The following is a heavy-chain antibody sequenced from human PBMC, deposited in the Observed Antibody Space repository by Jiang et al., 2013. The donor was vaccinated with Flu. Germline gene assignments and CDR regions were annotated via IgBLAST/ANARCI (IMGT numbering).Heavy chain of an antibody. V-gene: IGHV1-18*01. CDR1: GYTFTSYG. Sequence: SGAEVKKPGASVKVSCKASGYTFTSYGISWVRQAPGQGLEWMGWISAYNGNTNYAQKLQGRVTMTTDTSTSTAYMELRSLRSDDTAVYYCARDQGYDILTGYYIKKVDFDYWGQGTLVTVSS. D-gene: IGHD3-9*01. J-gene: IGHJ4*02. CDR2: ISAYNGNT. CDR3: ARDQGYDILTGYYIKKVDFDY.